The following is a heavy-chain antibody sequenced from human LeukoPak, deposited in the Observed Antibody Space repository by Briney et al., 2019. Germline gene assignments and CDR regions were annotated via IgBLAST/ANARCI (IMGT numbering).Heavy chain of an antibody. CDR2: IKQDGSEK. CDR3: ARLNGDYVAFDI. D-gene: IGHD4-17*01. J-gene: IGHJ3*02. CDR1: RFTFSSYW. Sequence: GGSLRLSCAASRFTFSSYWMSWVRQAPGKGLEWVANIKQDGSEKYYVDSVKGRFTISRDNAKNSLYLQTNSLRAEDTAVYYCARLNGDYVAFDIWGQGTMVTVSS. V-gene: IGHV3-7*01.